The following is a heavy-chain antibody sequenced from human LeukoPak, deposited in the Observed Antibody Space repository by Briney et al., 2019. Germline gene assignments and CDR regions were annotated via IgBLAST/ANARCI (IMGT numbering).Heavy chain of an antibody. CDR3: AKGPAPGCRNYYYMDV. J-gene: IGHJ6*03. CDR1: GFTFSSYA. CDR2: ISGSGGST. Sequence: PGGSLRLSCAASGFTFSSYAMSWVRQAPGKGLEWVSAISGSGGSTYYADSVKGRFTISRDNSKNTLYLQMNSLRAEDTAVYYCAKGPAPGCRNYYYMDVWGKGTTVTVSS. V-gene: IGHV3-23*01. D-gene: IGHD1-14*01.